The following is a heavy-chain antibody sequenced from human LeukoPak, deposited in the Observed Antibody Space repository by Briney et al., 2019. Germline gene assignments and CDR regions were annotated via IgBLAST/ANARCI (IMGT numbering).Heavy chain of an antibody. Sequence: SETLALTCTVSGGSISSYYWSWIRQPPGKGLEWIGYIYYSGSTNYNPSLKSRVTISVDTSKNQFSLKLSSVTAADTAVYYCARSTYYDFWSGLVYYMDVWGKGTTVTVSS. CDR3: ARSTYYDFWSGLVYYMDV. CDR1: GGSISSYY. J-gene: IGHJ6*03. V-gene: IGHV4-59*01. CDR2: IYYSGST. D-gene: IGHD3-3*01.